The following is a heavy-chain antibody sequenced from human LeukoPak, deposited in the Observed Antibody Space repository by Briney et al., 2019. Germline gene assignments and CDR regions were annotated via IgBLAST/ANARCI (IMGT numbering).Heavy chain of an antibody. CDR2: MYHSGST. CDR3: ARRVFPDYFDY. V-gene: IGHV4-38-2*01. Sequence: SETLSLTCAVSCYSISSGYYWGWIRQPPGKGLEWIGSMYHSGSTYYNPSLKSRVTISIDTSKNQFSLKLSSVTAADTAVYYCARRVFPDYFDYWGQGTLVTVSS. D-gene: IGHD6-13*01. CDR1: CYSISSGYY. J-gene: IGHJ4*02.